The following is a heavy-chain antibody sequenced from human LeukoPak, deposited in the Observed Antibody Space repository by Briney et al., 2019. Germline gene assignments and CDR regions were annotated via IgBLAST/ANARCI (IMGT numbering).Heavy chain of an antibody. D-gene: IGHD5-24*01. CDR1: GGSVSSGYYY. CDR3: ARDLNYYAFDI. CDR2: IHYSGST. V-gene: IGHV4-30-4*08. J-gene: IGHJ3*02. Sequence: SETLSLTCTVSGGSVSSGYYYWTWIRQPPGKGLEWIGYIHYSGSTYYSPSLKSRVTISVDSSKNQFSLRLSSETAADTAVYYCARDLNYYAFDIWGQGTMVTVSS.